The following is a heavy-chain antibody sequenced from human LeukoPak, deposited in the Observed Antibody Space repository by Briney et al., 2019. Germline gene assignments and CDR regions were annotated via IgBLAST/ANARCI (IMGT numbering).Heavy chain of an antibody. CDR3: ARRGGMATFDC. CDR1: GFTFSSYA. J-gene: IGHJ4*02. CDR2: ISGSGDTI. V-gene: IGHV3-23*01. Sequence: PGGSLRLSCAASGFTFSSYAMSWVRQAPGKGLEWVSAISGSGDTIYYADSVKGRFTITRDDAKNSLYLQMNSLRAEDTAVYYCARRGGMATFDCWGQGTLVTVSS. D-gene: IGHD1-14*01.